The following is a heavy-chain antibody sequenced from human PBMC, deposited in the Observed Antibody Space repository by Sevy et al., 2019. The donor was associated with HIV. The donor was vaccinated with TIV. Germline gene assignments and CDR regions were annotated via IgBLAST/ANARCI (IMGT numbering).Heavy chain of an antibody. Sequence: GGSLRLSCAASGFTFDDYAMHWVRQAPGKGLEWVSGISWNSGSIGYADSVKGRFTISRDNAKNSLYLQMNSLIAEDTALYYCAKDMYDSSGYHPDYWGQGTLVTVSS. CDR2: ISWNSGSI. D-gene: IGHD3-22*01. CDR1: GFTFDDYA. CDR3: AKDMYDSSGYHPDY. V-gene: IGHV3-9*01. J-gene: IGHJ4*02.